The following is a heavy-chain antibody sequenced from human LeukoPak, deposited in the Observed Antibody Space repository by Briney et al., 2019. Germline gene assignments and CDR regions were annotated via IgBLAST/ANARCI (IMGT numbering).Heavy chain of an antibody. CDR1: GYTFTSYA. V-gene: IGHV1-3*01. Sequence: GASVKVSCKASGYTFTSYAMHWVRQAPGQRLEWMGWINAGNGNTKYSQKFQGRVTITRDTSASTAYMELSSLGSEDTAVYYCARPSSGWHHDAFDIWGQGTMVTVSS. CDR2: INAGNGNT. D-gene: IGHD6-19*01. CDR3: ARPSSGWHHDAFDI. J-gene: IGHJ3*02.